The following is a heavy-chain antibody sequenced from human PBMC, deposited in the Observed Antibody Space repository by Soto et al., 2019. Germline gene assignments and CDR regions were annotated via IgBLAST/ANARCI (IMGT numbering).Heavy chain of an antibody. D-gene: IGHD5-18*01. J-gene: IGHJ4*02. CDR2: IIPIFGTA. CDR3: ARDLGGGYSYAPDY. V-gene: IGHV1-69*12. CDR1: GGTFGSYD. Sequence: QVQLVQSGAEVKKPGSSVKVSCKASGGTFGSYDISWVRQAPGQGLEWMGGIIPIFGTANYAQKFQGRVTITADESTSTAYMELSSLRPEDTAVYYCARDLGGGYSYAPDYWGQGTLVTVSS.